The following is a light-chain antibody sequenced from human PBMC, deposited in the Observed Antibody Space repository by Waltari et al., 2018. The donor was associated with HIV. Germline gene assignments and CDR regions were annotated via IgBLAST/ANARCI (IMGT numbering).Light chain of an antibody. CDR3: ATWDDSLSGSL. CDR2: RNM. Sequence: QSVLTQPPSASGTAGQRVTISRSGTRANSGRNYYNCYQHLPRTAPKLLISRNMQRSSGVPGRFSGSKSGTSASLAISGLRSEDEADYYCATWDDSLSGSLFGGGTKLTVL. CDR1: RANSGRNY. J-gene: IGLJ2*01. V-gene: IGLV1-47*01.